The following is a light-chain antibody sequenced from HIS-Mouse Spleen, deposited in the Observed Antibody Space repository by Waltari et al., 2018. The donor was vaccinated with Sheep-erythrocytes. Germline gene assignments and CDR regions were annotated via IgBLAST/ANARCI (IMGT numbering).Light chain of an antibody. Sequence: QSALTQPRSVSGSPGQSVTISCTGTSSDVGGYNYVSWYQQHPGKARKRMIYDVSKRPLGVPGRFSGSKSGNTASLTNSGLQAEDEADYYCCSYAGSYNHVFATGTKVTVL. J-gene: IGLJ1*01. CDR2: DVS. V-gene: IGLV2-11*01. CDR3: CSYAGSYNHV. CDR1: SSDVGGYNY.